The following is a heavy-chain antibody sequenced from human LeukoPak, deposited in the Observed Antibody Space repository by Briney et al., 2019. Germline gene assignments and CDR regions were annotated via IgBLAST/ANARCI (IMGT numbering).Heavy chain of an antibody. J-gene: IGHJ2*01. Sequence: GGSLRLSCAASGFTFSSYEMNWVRQAPGKGLELVSSLSKSSEYVKYVDSVEGRFSMSREDARTSVYLQMHNLRAEDTAVYYCARNPVAGMSWYFDLWGRGTQVTVSS. CDR3: ARNPVAGMSWYFDL. D-gene: IGHD6-19*01. CDR1: GFTFSSYE. CDR2: LSKSSEYV. V-gene: IGHV3-21*01.